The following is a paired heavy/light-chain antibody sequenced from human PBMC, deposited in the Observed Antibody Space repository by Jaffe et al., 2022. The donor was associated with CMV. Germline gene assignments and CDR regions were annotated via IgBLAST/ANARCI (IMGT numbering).Heavy chain of an antibody. CDR2: IIPIFGTA. CDR1: GGTFSSYA. CDR3: ARDEVGVIAVAGLNYYYGMDV. D-gene: IGHD6-19*01. Sequence: QVQLVQSGAEVKKPGSSVKVSCKASGGTFSSYAISWVRQAPGQGLEWMGGIIPIFGTANYAQKFQGRVTITADESTSTAYMELSSLRSEDTAVYYCARDEVGVIAVAGLNYYYGMDVWGQGTTVTVSS. J-gene: IGHJ6*02. V-gene: IGHV1-69*01.
Light chain of an antibody. Sequence: DIVMTQTPLSLSVTPGQPASISCKSSQSLLHSDGKTYLYWYLQKPGQSPQLLIYEVSSRFSGVPDRFSGSGSGTDFTLKISRVEAEDVGVYYCMQGIHRMYTFGQGTKLEIK. CDR1: QSLLHSDGKTY. V-gene: IGKV2-29*02. CDR3: MQGIHRMYT. CDR2: EVS. J-gene: IGKJ2*01.